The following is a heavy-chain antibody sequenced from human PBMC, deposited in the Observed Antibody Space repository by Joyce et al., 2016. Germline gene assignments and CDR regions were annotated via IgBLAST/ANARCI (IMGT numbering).Heavy chain of an antibody. CDR3: ARDPRGSSWFDP. CDR2: IYQSGRT. Sequence: QLQESGPGLLKPSGTLSLTCAVSGGSVSSTNWWSWVRQPPGKGLEWIGEIYQSGRTNYNPSLKSRVTISVDRSRNQFSLKLTSVTAADTAVYYCARDPRGSSWFDPWGQGTLVTVSS. CDR1: GGSVSSTNW. J-gene: IGHJ5*02. D-gene: IGHD3-16*01. V-gene: IGHV4-4*02.